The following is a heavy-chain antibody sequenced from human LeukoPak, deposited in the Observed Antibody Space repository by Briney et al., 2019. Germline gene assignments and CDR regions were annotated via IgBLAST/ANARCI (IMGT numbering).Heavy chain of an antibody. CDR3: ARRSGSFQGDYNFDY. D-gene: IGHD1-26*01. Sequence: GESLKISCKGSGYIFTSYWIAWVRQMPGKGPEWMGIIYPGDSDTRYSPSFQGQVTISADKSISTAYLQWSSLKASDTAMYYCARRSGSFQGDYNFDYWGQGTLVTVSS. CDR2: IYPGDSDT. V-gene: IGHV5-51*01. CDR1: GYIFTSYW. J-gene: IGHJ4*02.